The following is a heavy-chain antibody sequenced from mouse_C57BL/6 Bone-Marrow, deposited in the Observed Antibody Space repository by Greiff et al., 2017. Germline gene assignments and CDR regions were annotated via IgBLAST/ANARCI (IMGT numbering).Heavy chain of an antibody. CDR1: GFNIKDDY. D-gene: IGHD1-1*01. J-gene: IGHJ2*01. V-gene: IGHV14-4*01. CDR3: TSTTVVATPYYFDY. CDR2: IDPENGDT. Sequence: VQLQQSGAELVRPGASVKLSCTASGFNIKDDYMHWVKQRPEQGLEWIGWIDPENGDTEYASKFQDKATITADTSSNTAYLQLSSLTSEDTAVYYCTSTTVVATPYYFDYWGQGTTLTVSS.